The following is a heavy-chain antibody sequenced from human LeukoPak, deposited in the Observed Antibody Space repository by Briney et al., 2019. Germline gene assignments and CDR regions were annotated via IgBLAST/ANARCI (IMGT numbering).Heavy chain of an antibody. D-gene: IGHD6-19*01. CDR3: ARGPKYSSGWYHFFFFDY. CDR1: GDSISSGDYY. V-gene: IGHV4-61*10. Sequence: SETLSLTCTVSGDSISSGDYYWSWIRQPAGKGLEWIGYIYYSGSTNYNPSLKSRVTISVDTSKNQFSLKLSSVTAADTAVYYCARGPKYSSGWYHFFFFDYWGQGTLVTVSS. J-gene: IGHJ4*02. CDR2: IYYSGST.